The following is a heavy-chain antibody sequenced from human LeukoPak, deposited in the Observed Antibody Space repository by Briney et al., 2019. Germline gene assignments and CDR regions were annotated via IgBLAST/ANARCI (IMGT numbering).Heavy chain of an antibody. CDR3: AREPTERSWVTPTGY. V-gene: IGHV1-69*13. J-gene: IGHJ4*02. CDR1: GGTFGGDA. D-gene: IGHD2-21*02. CDR2: IIPLFGTP. Sequence: SVKVSCKASGGTFGGDAISWVRQAPGQGLEWLGGIIPLFGTPTYAQNFQGRVTITADGSTSTAYMELSSLRLDDTAIYYCAREPTERSWVTPTGYWGQGTLVTVSS.